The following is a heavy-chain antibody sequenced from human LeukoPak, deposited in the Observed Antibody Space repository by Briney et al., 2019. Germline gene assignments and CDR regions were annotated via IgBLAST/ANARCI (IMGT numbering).Heavy chain of an antibody. D-gene: IGHD2-2*01. J-gene: IGHJ4*02. CDR2: IGRSGANS. CDR1: GFTFNKYA. Sequence: PGGTLRLSCAASGFTFNKYAMSWVRQSPGKGLEWVSAIGRSGANSYYATSVKGRFSVSRDNTKNTFHLQMNSLRAEDTAIYYCAKLQTAVDPAATLGFDSWGQGTLVTVSS. V-gene: IGHV3-23*01. CDR3: AKLQTAVDPAATLGFDS.